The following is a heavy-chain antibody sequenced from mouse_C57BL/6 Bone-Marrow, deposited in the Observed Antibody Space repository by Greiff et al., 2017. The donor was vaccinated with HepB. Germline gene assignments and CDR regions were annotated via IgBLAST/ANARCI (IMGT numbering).Heavy chain of an antibody. Sequence: EVQRVESGGGLVQPKGSLKLSCAASGFTFNTYAMHWVRQAPGKGLEWVARIRSKSSNYATYYADSVKDRFTISRDDSQSMLYLQMNNLKTEDTAMYYCVNDYYGSSSNWYFDVWGTGTTVTVSS. CDR1: GFTFNTYA. CDR3: VNDYYGSSSNWYFDV. J-gene: IGHJ1*03. D-gene: IGHD1-1*01. V-gene: IGHV10-3*01. CDR2: IRSKSSNYAT.